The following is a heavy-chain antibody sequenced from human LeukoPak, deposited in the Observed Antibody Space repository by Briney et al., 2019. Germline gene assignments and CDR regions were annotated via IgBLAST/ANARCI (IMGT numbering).Heavy chain of an antibody. J-gene: IGHJ6*01. CDR3: GRNLRGMDV. D-gene: IGHD3-16*01. V-gene: IGHV4-4*02. CDR2: ISQSGST. CDR1: GGFISSSNW. Sequence: SETLSLTCAVSGGFISSSNWWTWVRQPPGKGLEWVGEISQSGSTNYNPSLKSRVTISLDKSKNQFSLKLTSVTAADTAAYYFGRNLRGMDVWGQGATVTVSS.